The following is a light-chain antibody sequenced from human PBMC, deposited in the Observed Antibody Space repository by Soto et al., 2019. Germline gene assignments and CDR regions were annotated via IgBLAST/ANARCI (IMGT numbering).Light chain of an antibody. CDR1: SSDVGGYNY. CDR3: SSYTGSSILYV. V-gene: IGLV2-8*01. J-gene: IGLJ1*01. Sequence: QSALTQPPSASGSPGQSVTISCTGTSSDVGGYNYVSWYQHHPGKAPKLMIYEVSKRPSGVPDRFSGSKSGNTASLTVSGLQAEDEADYYCSSYTGSSILYVFGTGTKLTV. CDR2: EVS.